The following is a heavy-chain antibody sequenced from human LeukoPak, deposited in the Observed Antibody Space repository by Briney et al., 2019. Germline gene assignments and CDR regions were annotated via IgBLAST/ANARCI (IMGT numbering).Heavy chain of an antibody. CDR1: GYSISSGYY. J-gene: IGHJ4*02. Sequence: SETLSLTCTVSGYSISSGYYWSWIRQPPGKGLEWIGEINHSGSTNYNPSLKSRVTISVDTSKNQFSLKLSSVTAADTAVYYCARALGITMIVGAFGYWGQGTLVTVSS. CDR2: INHSGST. V-gene: IGHV4-38-2*02. D-gene: IGHD3-22*01. CDR3: ARALGITMIVGAFGY.